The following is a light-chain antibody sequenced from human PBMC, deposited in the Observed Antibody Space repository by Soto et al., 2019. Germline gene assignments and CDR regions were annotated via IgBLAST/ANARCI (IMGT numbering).Light chain of an antibody. V-gene: IGKV1-6*01. J-gene: IGKJ1*01. CDR2: TAS. CDR1: QAIRND. CDR3: LHDYSYPRT. Sequence: IQMTQAPSSLSAAVGDRVIITWRASQAIRNDLGWYQQKPGKAPKLLIYTASTLQSGVPSRFSGSGSGADFTLTIRSLQPEDSATYYCLHDYSYPRTFGQGTKVDI.